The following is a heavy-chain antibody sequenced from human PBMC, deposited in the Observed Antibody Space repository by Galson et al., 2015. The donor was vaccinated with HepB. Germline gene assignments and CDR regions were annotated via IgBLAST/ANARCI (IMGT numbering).Heavy chain of an antibody. V-gene: IGHV1-18*01. CDR2: ISAYNGNT. Sequence: SVKVSCKASGSTFISYGISWVRQAPGQGLEWMGWISAYNGNTNYAQKLQGRVTMTTDTSTSTAYMELRSLRSDDTAVYYCARAPRGDSSGLVDWGQGTLVTVSS. CDR3: ARAPRGDSSGLVD. J-gene: IGHJ4*02. D-gene: IGHD3-22*01. CDR1: GSTFISYG.